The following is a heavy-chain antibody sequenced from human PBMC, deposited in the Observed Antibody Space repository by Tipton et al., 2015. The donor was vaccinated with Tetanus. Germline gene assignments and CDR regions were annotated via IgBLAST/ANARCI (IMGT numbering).Heavy chain of an antibody. D-gene: IGHD3-9*01. V-gene: IGHV3-23*01. J-gene: IGHJ4*02. CDR3: AKDGGERTYYDILTGYRISYYFDY. Sequence: SLRLSCAASGFTFSSYAMSWVRQAPGKGLEWVSAISGSGGSTYYADSVKGRFTISRDNSKNTLYLQMNSLRAEDTAVYYCAKDGGERTYYDILTGYRISYYFDYWGQGTLVTVSS. CDR1: GFTFSSYA. CDR2: ISGSGGST.